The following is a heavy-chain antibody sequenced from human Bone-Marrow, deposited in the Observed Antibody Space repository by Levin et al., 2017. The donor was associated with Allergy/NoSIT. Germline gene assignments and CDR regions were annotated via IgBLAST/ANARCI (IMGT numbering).Heavy chain of an antibody. D-gene: IGHD2-15*01. CDR2: ISSSSSTI. V-gene: IGHV3-48*01. CDR3: ARAHCSGGSCYGVQYFQH. J-gene: IGHJ1*01. Sequence: GGSLRLSCAASGFTFSSYSMNWVRQAPGKGLEWVSYISSSSSTIYYADSVKGRFTISRDNAKNSLYLQMNSLRAEDTAVYYCARAHCSGGSCYGVQYFQHWGQGTLVTVSS. CDR1: GFTFSSYS.